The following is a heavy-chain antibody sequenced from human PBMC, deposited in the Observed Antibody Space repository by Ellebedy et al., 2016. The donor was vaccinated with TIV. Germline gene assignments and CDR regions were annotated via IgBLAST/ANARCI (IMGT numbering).Heavy chain of an antibody. CDR2: INRDGTST. CDR3: VRGSFDE. CDR1: GFTFTDYW. Sequence: PGGSLRLSCAASGFTFTDYWMHWVRQAPGKGLVWVSRINRDGTSTNHADSVKGRFTISRDNAKNTVLLQMNSLKTEDTAVYYCVRGSFDEWGQGIQVTVSS. V-gene: IGHV3-74*01. J-gene: IGHJ4*02.